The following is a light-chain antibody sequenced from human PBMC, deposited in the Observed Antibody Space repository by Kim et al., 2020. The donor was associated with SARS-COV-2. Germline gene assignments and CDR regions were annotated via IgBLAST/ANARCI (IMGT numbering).Light chain of an antibody. CDR2: GAS. Sequence: EIVLTQSPVTVPLSPGDRASLSCRASHSVSSSYLAWYQQKPGQAPRLLIYGASSRATGIPDRFSGSGSRTDFTLTISRLEPEDVAVYYCQQYGSSPLTFGGGTKVDIK. V-gene: IGKV3-20*01. CDR1: HSVSSSY. J-gene: IGKJ4*01. CDR3: QQYGSSPLT.